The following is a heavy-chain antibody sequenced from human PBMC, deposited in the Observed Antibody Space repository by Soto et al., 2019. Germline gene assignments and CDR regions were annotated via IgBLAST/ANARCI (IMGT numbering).Heavy chain of an antibody. Sequence: QVQLVQSGAEVKKPGASVKVSCKASGNTFTNYDINWVRQATGQGLEYLGWMNPNSGDTAYVQKCQGRFTMTWDTSITTAYMELRSLRSEDTAVYFCARGVKYGAYSRWFDPWGQGTLVTVSS. V-gene: IGHV1-8*01. CDR1: GNTFTNYD. J-gene: IGHJ5*02. CDR2: MNPNSGDT. D-gene: IGHD4-17*01. CDR3: ARGVKYGAYSRWFDP.